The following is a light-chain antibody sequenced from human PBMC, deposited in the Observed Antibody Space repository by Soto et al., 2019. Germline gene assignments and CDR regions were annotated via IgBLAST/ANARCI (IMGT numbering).Light chain of an antibody. J-gene: IGLJ2*01. V-gene: IGLV2-14*01. CDR2: DVS. CDR3: SSYTSSSIYVV. Sequence: QSALTQPASVSGSPGQSITISCTGTSSDVGGYNYVSWYQQHPGKAPKLMIYDVSNRPSGVSNRFSGSKSGNTASLTISGPRAEDEDDYYCSSYTSSSIYVVFGGGTKLTVL. CDR1: SSDVGGYNY.